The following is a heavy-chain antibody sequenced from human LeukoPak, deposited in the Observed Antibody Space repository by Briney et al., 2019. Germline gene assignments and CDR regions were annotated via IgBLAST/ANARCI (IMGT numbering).Heavy chain of an antibody. CDR2: INHSGST. Sequence: GSLRLSCAASGFSFSSYEMNWVRQPPGKGLEWIGEINHSGSTNYNPSLKSRVTISVDTSKNQFSLKLSSVTAADTAVYYCARRAIMVYYYDSSGYFYFDYWGQGTLVTVSS. CDR3: ARRAIMVYYYDSSGYFYFDY. CDR1: GFSFSSYE. J-gene: IGHJ4*02. D-gene: IGHD3-22*01. V-gene: IGHV4-34*01.